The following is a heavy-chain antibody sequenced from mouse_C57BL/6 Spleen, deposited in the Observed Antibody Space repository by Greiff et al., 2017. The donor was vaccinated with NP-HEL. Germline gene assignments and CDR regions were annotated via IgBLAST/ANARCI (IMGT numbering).Heavy chain of an antibody. CDR1: GYTFTSYW. CDR2: IHPNSGST. Sequence: QVQLQQPGAELVKPGASVKLSCKASGYTFTSYWMHWVKQRPGQGLEWIGMIHPNSGSTNYNEKFKSKATLTVDKSSSTAYMQLSSLTSEDSAVYYCAISEDYDGSSPWFAYWGQGTLVTVSA. D-gene: IGHD1-1*01. J-gene: IGHJ3*01. V-gene: IGHV1-64*01. CDR3: AISEDYDGSSPWFAY.